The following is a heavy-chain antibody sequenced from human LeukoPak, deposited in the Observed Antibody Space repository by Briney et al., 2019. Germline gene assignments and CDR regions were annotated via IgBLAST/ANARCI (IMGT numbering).Heavy chain of an antibody. D-gene: IGHD6-13*01. J-gene: IGHJ4*02. V-gene: IGHV1-3*01. CDR1: GYTFTRYA. Sequence: GASVNVSCKASGYTFTRYAMHWVRQAPGQRLEWMGWINAGNGNTKYSQKFQGRVTITRDTSASTAYMELSSLRSEDTAVYYCARADLRLSSSWYHYWGQGTLVTVSS. CDR3: ARADLRLSSSWYHY. CDR2: INAGNGNT.